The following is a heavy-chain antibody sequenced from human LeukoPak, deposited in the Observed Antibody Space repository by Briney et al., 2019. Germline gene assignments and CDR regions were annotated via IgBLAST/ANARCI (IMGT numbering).Heavy chain of an antibody. J-gene: IGHJ1*01. CDR1: GYTFTSYG. V-gene: IGHV1-18*01. CDR2: ISAYNGNT. CDR3: ARDSSGSYRAEYFQH. D-gene: IGHD1-26*01. Sequence: GASVKVSCKASGYTFTSYGISWVRQAPGQGLEWMGWISAYNGNTNYAQKLQGRVTMTTDTSTSTAYMELRSLRSDDTAVYYCARDSSGSYRAEYFQHWGQGTLVTVSS.